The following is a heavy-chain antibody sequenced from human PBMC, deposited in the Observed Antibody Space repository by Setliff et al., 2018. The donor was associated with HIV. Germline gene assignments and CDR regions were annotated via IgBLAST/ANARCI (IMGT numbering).Heavy chain of an antibody. CDR3: ASPPQNYYDSSGYLY. Sequence: SVKVSCKASGGTFSSYAISWVRQAPGQGLEWMGGIIPILGIANYAQKFQGRVTITADKSTSTAYMELSSLRSEDTAVYYCASPPQNYYDSSGYLYWGQGTLVTVSS. J-gene: IGHJ4*02. V-gene: IGHV1-69*10. CDR1: GGTFSSYA. CDR2: IIPILGIA. D-gene: IGHD3-22*01.